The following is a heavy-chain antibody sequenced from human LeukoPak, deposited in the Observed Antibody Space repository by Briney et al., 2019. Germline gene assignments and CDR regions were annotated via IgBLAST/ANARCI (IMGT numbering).Heavy chain of an antibody. V-gene: IGHV4-39*07. Sequence: TASETLSLTCTVSGGSISSSSYYWGWIRQPPGKGLEWIGSIYYSGSTYYNPSLKSRVTISVDTSKNQFSLKLSSVTAADTAVYYCARADVQYSSSYYYYYMDVWGKGTTVTVSS. D-gene: IGHD6-6*01. CDR1: GGSISSSSYY. CDR3: ARADVQYSSSYYYYYMDV. CDR2: IYYSGST. J-gene: IGHJ6*03.